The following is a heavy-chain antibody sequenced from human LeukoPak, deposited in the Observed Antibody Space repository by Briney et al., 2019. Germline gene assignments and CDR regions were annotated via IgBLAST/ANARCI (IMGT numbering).Heavy chain of an antibody. V-gene: IGHV3-7*01. J-gene: IGHJ6*02. CDR1: GFTFSSYW. CDR2: IKQDGSEK. Sequence: GGSLRLSCAASGFTFSSYWMSWVRQAPGKGLEWVANIKQDGSEKYYVDSVKGRFTISRDNAKNSLYLQMNSLRAEDTAVYYCARDFRVVVAATLADYYYGMDVWGQGTRSPSP. CDR3: ARDFRVVVAATLADYYYGMDV. D-gene: IGHD2-15*01.